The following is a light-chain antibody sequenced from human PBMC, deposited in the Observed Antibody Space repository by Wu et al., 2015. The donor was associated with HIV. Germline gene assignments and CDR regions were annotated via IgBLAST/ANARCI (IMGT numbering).Light chain of an antibody. J-gene: IGKJ5*01. Sequence: EIVLTQSPATLSFSPGETATLSCRASQSVSGALAWYQKRPGQSPRLLMYDASSRATGIPARFSGSGSATDFTLTISSLEPEDSAIYYCQQCNNWPLTFGQGTRL. CDR2: DAS. CDR1: QSVSGA. CDR3: QQCNNWPLT. V-gene: IGKV3-11*01.